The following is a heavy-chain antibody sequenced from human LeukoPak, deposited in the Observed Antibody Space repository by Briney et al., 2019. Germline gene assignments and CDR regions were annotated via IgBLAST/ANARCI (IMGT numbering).Heavy chain of an antibody. D-gene: IGHD3-22*01. CDR3: ARGGWNNYDRSGRIGFDY. V-gene: IGHV5-51*01. Sequence: GESLKISCKGSGYSFTSYWIGWVRQMPGKGLEWMGIIYPGDSDTRYSPSFQGQVTISADKSISTAYLQWSSLKASDTAMYYCARGGWNNYDRSGRIGFDYWAREPWSPSPQ. CDR1: GYSFTSYW. CDR2: IYPGDSDT. J-gene: IGHJ4*02.